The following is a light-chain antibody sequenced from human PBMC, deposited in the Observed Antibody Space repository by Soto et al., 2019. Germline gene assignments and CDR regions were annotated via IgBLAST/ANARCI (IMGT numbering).Light chain of an antibody. J-gene: IGLJ1*01. CDR1: SSDVGAYNF. CDR2: EVT. CDR3: SSYTTTSPYV. V-gene: IGLV2-14*01. Sequence: QSVLTQPASVSGSPGQSITISCTGTSSDVGAYNFVSWYQHHPGRAPKLIIYEVTIRPSGHSNRFSGSKSGNTASLTISGLQAEDEADYYCSSYTTTSPYVFGSGTKV.